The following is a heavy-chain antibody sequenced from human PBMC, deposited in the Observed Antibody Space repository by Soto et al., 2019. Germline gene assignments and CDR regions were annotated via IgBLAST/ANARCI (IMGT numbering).Heavy chain of an antibody. CDR3: ASPTTLGDYASRVFDY. D-gene: IGHD4-17*01. CDR2: ISSSGSTI. CDR1: GFTFSDYY. V-gene: IGHV3-11*01. Sequence: GGSLRLSCAASGFTFSDYYMSWIRQAPGKGLEWVSYISSSGSTIYYAASVKGRFTISRDNAKNSLYLQMNSLRAEDTAVYYCASPTTLGDYASRVFDYWGQGTLVTVSS. J-gene: IGHJ4*02.